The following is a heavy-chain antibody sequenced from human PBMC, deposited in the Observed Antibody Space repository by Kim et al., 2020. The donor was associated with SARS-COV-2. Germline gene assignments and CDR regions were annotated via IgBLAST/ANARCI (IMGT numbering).Heavy chain of an antibody. V-gene: IGHV1-69*13. CDR2: IIPIFGTA. CDR3: ASYDSSGYSEALDP. CDR1: GGTFSSYA. D-gene: IGHD3-22*01. Sequence: SVKVSCKASGGTFSSYAISWVRQAPGQGLEWMGGIIPIFGTANYAQKFQGRVTITADESTSTAYMELSSLRSEDTAVYYCASYDSSGYSEALDPWGQGTLVTVSS. J-gene: IGHJ5*02.